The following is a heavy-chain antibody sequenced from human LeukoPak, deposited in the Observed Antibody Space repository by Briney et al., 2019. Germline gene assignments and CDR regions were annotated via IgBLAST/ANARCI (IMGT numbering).Heavy chain of an antibody. CDR1: GFTFSSYG. CDR2: ISYDGSNK. J-gene: IGHJ6*03. Sequence: GRSLRLSCAASGFTFSSYGMHWVRQAPGKGLEWVAVISYDGSNKYYADSVKGRFTISRDNSKNTLYLQMNSLRAEDTAVYYCAREDVVVPAAHSMDVWGKGTTVTVSS. D-gene: IGHD2-2*01. V-gene: IGHV3-30*06. CDR3: AREDVVVPAAHSMDV.